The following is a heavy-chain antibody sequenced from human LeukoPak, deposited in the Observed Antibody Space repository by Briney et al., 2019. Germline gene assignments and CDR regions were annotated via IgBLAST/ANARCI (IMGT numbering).Heavy chain of an antibody. CDR3: ATGFTMVRGIIVYGMDV. CDR2: FDPEDAET. Sequence: ASVKVSCKVSGHTLTELSIHWVRQAPGEGLEWMGGFDPEDAETIYAQKFQGRVTMTEDTSTDTAYMELSSLRSEDTAVYYCATGFTMVRGIIVYGMDVWGQGTTVTVSS. CDR1: GHTLTELS. J-gene: IGHJ6*02. D-gene: IGHD3-10*01. V-gene: IGHV1-24*01.